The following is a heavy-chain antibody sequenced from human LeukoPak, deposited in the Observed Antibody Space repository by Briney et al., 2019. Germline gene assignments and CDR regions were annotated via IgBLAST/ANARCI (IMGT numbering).Heavy chain of an antibody. V-gene: IGHV3-30-3*01. Sequence: GGSLRLSCAASGFTFSSYAMHWVRQAPGKGLEWVAVISYDGSNKYYADSVKGRFTISRDNSKNTLYLQMNSLRAEDTAVYYCAKDPRGVIPRGWFDPWGQGTLVTVSS. CDR2: ISYDGSNK. J-gene: IGHJ5*02. CDR1: GFTFSSYA. CDR3: AKDPRGVIPRGWFDP. D-gene: IGHD3-10*01.